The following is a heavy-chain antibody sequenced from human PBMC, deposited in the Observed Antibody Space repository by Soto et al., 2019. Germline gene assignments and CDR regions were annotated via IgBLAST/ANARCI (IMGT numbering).Heavy chain of an antibody. J-gene: IGHJ6*02. D-gene: IGHD1-26*01. Sequence: EVQLVDSAGGLVKPGGSLRLSCAASGFAFSSYSMVWVRQAPGKGLEWVSSISSRSSYLYYADSLKGRFTISRDNAKNSLYLQMNSLRAEDTAVYYCARDLGSGEYPRYSYFGMDVWGQGTTVTVSS. CDR3: ARDLGSGEYPRYSYFGMDV. CDR2: ISSRSSYL. CDR1: GFAFSSYS. V-gene: IGHV3-21*02.